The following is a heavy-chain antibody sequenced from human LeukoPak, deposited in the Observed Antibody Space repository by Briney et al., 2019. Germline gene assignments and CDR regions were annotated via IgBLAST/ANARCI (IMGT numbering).Heavy chain of an antibody. CDR1: GFTFSSYA. Sequence: PGGSLRLSCTASGFTFSSYAMSWVRQAPGKGLEWVSSISGSGGNTYYADSVKGRFTISRDNSKNTLYLQMSSLRAEDTAVYYCARVSSSSSTKDYWGQGTLVTVSS. J-gene: IGHJ4*02. CDR3: ARVSSSSSTKDY. D-gene: IGHD6-13*01. CDR2: ISGSGGNT. V-gene: IGHV3-23*01.